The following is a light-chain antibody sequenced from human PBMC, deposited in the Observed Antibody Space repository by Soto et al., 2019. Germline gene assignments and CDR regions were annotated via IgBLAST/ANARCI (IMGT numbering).Light chain of an antibody. CDR1: PNIIFY. V-gene: IGKV1-39*01. CDR2: AAS. Sequence: DIQMTQSPSSLSASVGDRVTITCRASPNIIFYLNWYQQKPGKAPKLLIYAASNLQSGVPSRFSVSGSGTDFTLTISSLQPEDFATYFCQQSYTTPVYSFGQGTKLEIK. CDR3: QQSYTTPVYS. J-gene: IGKJ2*01.